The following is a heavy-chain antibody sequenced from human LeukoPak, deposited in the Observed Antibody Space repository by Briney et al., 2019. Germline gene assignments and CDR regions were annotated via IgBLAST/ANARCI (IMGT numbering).Heavy chain of an antibody. D-gene: IGHD3-10*01. CDR1: GFTFSNAW. V-gene: IGHV3-15*01. CDR2: IKSKTDGGTT. J-gene: IGHJ3*02. Sequence: GGSLRLSCAASGFTFSNAWMSWVRQAPGKGLEWVGRIKSKTDGGTTDYAAPVKGRFTISRDDSKNTLYLQMNSLRDEDTAVYYCARDQGANYYGSGEAFDIWGQGTMVTVSS. CDR3: ARDQGANYYGSGEAFDI.